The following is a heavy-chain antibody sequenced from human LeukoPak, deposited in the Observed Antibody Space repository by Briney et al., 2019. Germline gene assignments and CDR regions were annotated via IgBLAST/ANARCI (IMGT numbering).Heavy chain of an antibody. CDR1: GFTFSSYA. D-gene: IGHD5-12*01. V-gene: IGHV3-23*01. CDR3: AKQLDIVATNGRWEFDY. CDR2: ISGSGGST. Sequence: PGGSLRLSCAASGFTFSSYAMSWVRQAPGKGLEWVSAISGSGGSTYYADSVKGRFTISRDNSKNTLYLQMNSLRAEDTAVYYCAKQLDIVATNGRWEFDYWGQGTLVTVSS. J-gene: IGHJ4*02.